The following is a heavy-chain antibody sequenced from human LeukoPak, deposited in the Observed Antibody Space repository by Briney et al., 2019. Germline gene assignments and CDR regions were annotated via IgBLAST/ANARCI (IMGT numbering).Heavy chain of an antibody. Sequence: GGSLRLSCAASGFAFSRYWMHWVRHAPGKGLLWVSRISSDGSNTLYADSVKGRFTVSRDNAKNTLYLQMDSLRADDTAVYYCATANYGLDVWGQGTTVTVSS. V-gene: IGHV3-74*01. CDR2: ISSDGSNT. CDR1: GFAFSRYW. J-gene: IGHJ6*02. CDR3: ATANYGLDV.